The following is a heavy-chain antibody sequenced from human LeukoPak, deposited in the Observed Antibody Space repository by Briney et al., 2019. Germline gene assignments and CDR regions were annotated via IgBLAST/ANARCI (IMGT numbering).Heavy chain of an antibody. D-gene: IGHD6-13*01. CDR3: TSPRVYSSSWYDLEAFDY. J-gene: IGHJ4*02. CDR2: MNPNSGNT. V-gene: IGHV1-8*01. CDR1: GYTFTSYD. Sequence: ASVKVSCKASGYTFTSYDINWVRQATGQGLEWMGWMNPNSGNTGYAQKFQGRVTMTRNTSISTAYMELSSLRSEDTAVYYCTSPRVYSSSWYDLEAFDYWGQGTLVTVSS.